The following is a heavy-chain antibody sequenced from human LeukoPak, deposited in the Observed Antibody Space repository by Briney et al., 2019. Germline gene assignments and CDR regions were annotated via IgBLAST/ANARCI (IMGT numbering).Heavy chain of an antibody. D-gene: IGHD5-24*01. CDR3: APIPTRRDVPDY. J-gene: IGHJ4*02. Sequence: PGGSLRLSCAASGFTFSSYEMNWVRQAPGKGLEWVSYISSSGSTIYYADSVKGRFTISRDNAKNSLYLQMNSLRAEDTAVYYCAPIPTRRDVPDYWGQGTLVTVSS. CDR1: GFTFSSYE. V-gene: IGHV3-48*03. CDR2: ISSSGSTI.